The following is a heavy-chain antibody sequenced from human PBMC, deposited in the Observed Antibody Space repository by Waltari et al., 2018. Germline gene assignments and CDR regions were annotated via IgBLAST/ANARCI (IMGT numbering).Heavy chain of an antibody. CDR1: GYAVNSGFY. CDR3: SRQVLGYCTSAACRRLES. D-gene: IGHD2-2*03. Sequence: QVQLLESGPGLVKSSETLSLTCDVSGYAVNSGFYWGWIRQAPGEWLEWVATVYHDGTTFYNPSLKSRLSVSMDTSKNQISLTLKSVTAADTAVYHCSRQVLGYCTSAACRRLESWGQGTLVTVSS. CDR2: VYHDGTT. J-gene: IGHJ4*02. V-gene: IGHV4-38-2*01.